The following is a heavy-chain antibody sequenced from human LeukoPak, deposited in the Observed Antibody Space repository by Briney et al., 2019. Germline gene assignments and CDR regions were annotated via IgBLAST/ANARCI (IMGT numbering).Heavy chain of an antibody. CDR3: ASHLTTVTRRDAFDI. CDR2: IIPIFGTA. J-gene: IGHJ3*02. CDR1: GGTFSSYA. V-gene: IGHV1-69*13. D-gene: IGHD4-17*01. Sequence: ASVKVSCKASGGTFSSYAISWVRQAPGQGLEWMGGIIPIFGTANYAQKFQGRVTITADESTSTAYMELSSLRSEDTAVYYCASHLTTVTRRDAFDIWGQGTMVTVSS.